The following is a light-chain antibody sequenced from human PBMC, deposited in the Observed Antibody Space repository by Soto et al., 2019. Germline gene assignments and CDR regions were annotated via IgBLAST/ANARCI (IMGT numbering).Light chain of an antibody. V-gene: IGKV3D-15*01. CDR2: DAS. J-gene: IGKJ1*01. CDR1: QSVSSK. Sequence: EIVMTQSPATLSVSPGEGATLSCRASQSVSSKLAWYQQKPGQAPRLLIFDASNRATGIPARFSGSGSGTDFTLTISRLEPEDFAVYYCQQYGDSLTWTFGQGTKVDI. CDR3: QQYGDSLTWT.